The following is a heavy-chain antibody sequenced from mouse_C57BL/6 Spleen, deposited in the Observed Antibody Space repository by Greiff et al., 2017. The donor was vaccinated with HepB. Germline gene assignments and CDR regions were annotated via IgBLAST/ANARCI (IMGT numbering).Heavy chain of an antibody. CDR3: AKMETSSHWYFYV. CDR2: IWRGGST. Sequence: QVQLQQSGPGLVQPSQSLSITCTVSGFSLTSYGVHWVRQSPGKGLEWLGVIWRGGSTDYNAAFMSRLSITKDNFKSQVFFKMNSLQADDTAIYYCAKMETSSHWYFYVWGTGTTGTVSS. J-gene: IGHJ1*03. V-gene: IGHV2-5*01. D-gene: IGHD1-1*01. CDR1: GFSLTSYG.